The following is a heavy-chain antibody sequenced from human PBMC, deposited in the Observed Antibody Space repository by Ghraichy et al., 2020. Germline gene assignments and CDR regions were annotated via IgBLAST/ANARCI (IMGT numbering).Heavy chain of an antibody. CDR2: IYSGGST. CDR3: ARDRRSSSWYFSHPDV. D-gene: IGHD6-13*01. Sequence: GGSLRLSCAASGFTVSSNYMSWVRQAPGKGLEWVSVIYSGGSTYYADSVKGRFTISRHNSKNTLYLQMNSLRAEDTAVYYCARDRRSSSWYFSHPDVWGQGTTVTVSS. CDR1: GFTVSSNY. J-gene: IGHJ6*02. V-gene: IGHV3-53*04.